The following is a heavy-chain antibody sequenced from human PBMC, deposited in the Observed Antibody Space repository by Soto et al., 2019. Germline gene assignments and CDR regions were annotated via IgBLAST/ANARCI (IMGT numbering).Heavy chain of an antibody. CDR2: MNPNSGNT. Sequence: ASVKVSCKASGYTFTSYDINWVRQATGQGLEWMGWMNPNSGNTGYAQKFQGRVTMTRNTSISTAYMELSSLRSEDTAVYYCARVGPPVVSYYYYGMDVWGQGTKVTVSS. D-gene: IGHD1-26*01. V-gene: IGHV1-8*01. J-gene: IGHJ6*02. CDR1: GYTFTSYD. CDR3: ARVGPPVVSYYYYGMDV.